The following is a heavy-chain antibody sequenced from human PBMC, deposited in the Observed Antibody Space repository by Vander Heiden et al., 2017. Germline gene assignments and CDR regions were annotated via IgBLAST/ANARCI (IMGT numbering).Heavy chain of an antibody. V-gene: IGHV3-74*01. J-gene: IGHJ6*02. CDR2: ISSDGSST. CDR1: GFTFSNYW. Sequence: VQLVESGGVLVQPGRSLRLSCAASGFTFSNYWMHWVRQAPGKGLVWVSRISSDGSSTSYADSVKGRFTISRDNAKNTLYLQMNSLRAEDTAVYYCARGNYYGMDVWGQGTTVTVSS. CDR3: ARGNYYGMDV.